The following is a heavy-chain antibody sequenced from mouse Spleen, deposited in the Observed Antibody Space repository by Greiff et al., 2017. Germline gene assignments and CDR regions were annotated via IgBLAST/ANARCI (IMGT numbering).Heavy chain of an antibody. CDR2: IYPGNSDT. CDR1: GYSFTSYW. D-gene: IGHD1-1*01. J-gene: IGHJ2*01. Sequence: EVQLQQSGTVLARPGASVKMSCKASGYSFTSYWMHWVKQRPGQGLEWIGAIYPGNSDTSYNQKFKGKAKLTAVTSASTAYMELSSLTNEDSAVYYCTREDYDGYFDYWGQGTTLTVSS. CDR3: TREDYDGYFDY. V-gene: IGHV1-5*01.